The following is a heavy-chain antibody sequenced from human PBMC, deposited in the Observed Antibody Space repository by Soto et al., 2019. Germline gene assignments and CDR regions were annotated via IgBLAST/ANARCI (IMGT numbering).Heavy chain of an antibody. Sequence: SSETLSLTCTVSGGSISSSSYYWGWIRQPPGKGLEWIGNIYYSGSTYYNPSLKSRVTISVDTSKNQFSLKLSSVTAADTAVYYCAAGGGLPRYYWGQGTLVTVSS. CDR1: GGSISSSSYY. D-gene: IGHD5-12*01. J-gene: IGHJ4*02. V-gene: IGHV4-39*07. CDR2: IYYSGST. CDR3: AAGGGLPRYY.